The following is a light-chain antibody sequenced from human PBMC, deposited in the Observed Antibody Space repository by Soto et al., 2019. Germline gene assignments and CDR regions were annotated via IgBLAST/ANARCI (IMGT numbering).Light chain of an antibody. J-gene: IGKJ5*01. CDR1: QSVSSN. Sequence: EIVMTQSPAPLSVSPGDRATLPCRASQSVSSNLAWYQQKPGQAPRLLIYGASTRATGIPARFSGSGSGTEFTLTISSLQSEDFAVYYCQQYGSSPLITFGQGTLLEI. CDR2: GAS. V-gene: IGKV3-15*01. CDR3: QQYGSSPLIT.